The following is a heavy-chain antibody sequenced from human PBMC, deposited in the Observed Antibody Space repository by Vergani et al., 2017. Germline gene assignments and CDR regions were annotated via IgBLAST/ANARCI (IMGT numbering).Heavy chain of an antibody. V-gene: IGHV3-23*01. Sequence: EVQLLQSEGAVVQPGGSLRLSCVASGFTFSSHAMSWVRQGHGQGLEWVSSIKNTGVSTHYADSVKGRFTISRDNSKNTLYLQMNSLTGEDTAVYYCGGGSDNYNWGQGTLVTVSS. D-gene: IGHD5-24*01. CDR2: IKNTGVST. CDR3: GGGSDNYN. J-gene: IGHJ4*02. CDR1: GFTFSSHA.